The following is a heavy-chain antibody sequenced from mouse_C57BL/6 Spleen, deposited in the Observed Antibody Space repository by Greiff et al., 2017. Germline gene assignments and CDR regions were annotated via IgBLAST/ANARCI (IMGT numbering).Heavy chain of an antibody. Sequence: VMLVESGAELVRPGASVKLSCKASGYTFTDYYINWVKQRPGQGLEWIARIYPGSGNTYYNEKFKGKATLTAEKSSSTAYMQLSSLTSEDSAVXFCARWGDGYSSYYAMDYWGQGTSVTVSS. CDR3: ARWGDGYSSYYAMDY. CDR1: GYTFTDYY. CDR2: IYPGSGNT. D-gene: IGHD2-3*01. V-gene: IGHV1-76*01. J-gene: IGHJ4*01.